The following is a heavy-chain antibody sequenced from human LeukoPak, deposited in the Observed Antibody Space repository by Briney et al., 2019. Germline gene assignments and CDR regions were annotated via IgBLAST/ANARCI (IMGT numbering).Heavy chain of an antibody. Sequence: RAGGSLRLSCAASGFSFSDYGMHWVRQAPGKGPEWVAVLSYHGKNEYYADSVKGRFTISRDNSKNTLYLQMNSLRAEDTAVYYCAKDQLLFGVVIIPSIFDYWGQGTLVTVSS. J-gene: IGHJ4*02. V-gene: IGHV3-30*18. CDR1: GFSFSDYG. CDR2: LSYHGKNE. D-gene: IGHD3-3*01. CDR3: AKDQLLFGVVIIPSIFDY.